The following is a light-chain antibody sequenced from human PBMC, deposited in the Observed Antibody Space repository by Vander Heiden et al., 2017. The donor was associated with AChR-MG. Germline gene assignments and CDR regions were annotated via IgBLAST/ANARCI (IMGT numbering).Light chain of an antibody. Sequence: QTVVTQEPSFSVSPGGTVTLTCGFSSGSVSTSYYPSWYPQTPGQAPRTLIYSTNTRSAGVPDRFSGSIRGNKAALTITGAQADDESDYYCVLYMGSGTWVFGGGTKLTVL. CDR2: STN. CDR3: VLYMGSGTWV. V-gene: IGLV8-61*01. CDR1: SGSVSTSYY. J-gene: IGLJ3*02.